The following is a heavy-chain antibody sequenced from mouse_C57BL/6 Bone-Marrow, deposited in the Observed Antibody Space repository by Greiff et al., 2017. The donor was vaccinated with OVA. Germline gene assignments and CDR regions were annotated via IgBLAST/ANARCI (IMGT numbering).Heavy chain of an antibody. CDR2: IYPRSGNT. J-gene: IGHJ2*01. V-gene: IGHV1-81*01. D-gene: IGHD1-1*01. CDR1: GYTFTSYG. CDR3: ARFYGSSYD. Sequence: VQLQQSGAELARPGASVKLSCTASGYTFTSYGISWVKQRPGQGLEWIGEIYPRSGNTYYNEKFKGKATLTADKSSSTAYMELRSLTSEDSAVYFCARFYGSSYDWGQGTTLTVSS.